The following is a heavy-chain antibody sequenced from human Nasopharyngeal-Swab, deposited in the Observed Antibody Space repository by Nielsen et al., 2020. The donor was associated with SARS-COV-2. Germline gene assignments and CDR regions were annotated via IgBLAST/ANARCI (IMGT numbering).Heavy chain of an antibody. V-gene: IGHV4-59*01. Sequence: WIRQPPGKGLEWIGYIYYSGSTNYNPSLKSRVTISVDTSKNQFSLKLSSVTAADTAVYYCATGDSPYSSGWYVNEGREEEEGWEVGGKGSTGTVSS. J-gene: IGHJ6*04. D-gene: IGHD6-19*01. CDR3: ATGDSPYSSGWYVNEGREEEEGWEV. CDR2: IYYSGST.